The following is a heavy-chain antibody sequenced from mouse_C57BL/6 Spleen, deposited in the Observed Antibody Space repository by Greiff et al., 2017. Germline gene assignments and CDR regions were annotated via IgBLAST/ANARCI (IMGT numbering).Heavy chain of an antibody. Sequence: QVQLQQSGAELVKPGASVKMSCKASGYTFTTYPIEWMKQNHGKRLEWIGNFHPYNDDTKYNEKFKGKATFTVEKSSSTVYLELSRLTSYDSAVYYCARSARRGDYAMDYWGQGTSVTVSS. CDR3: ARSARRGDYAMDY. CDR2: FHPYNDDT. V-gene: IGHV1-47*01. J-gene: IGHJ4*01. CDR1: GYTFTTYP. D-gene: IGHD2-12*01.